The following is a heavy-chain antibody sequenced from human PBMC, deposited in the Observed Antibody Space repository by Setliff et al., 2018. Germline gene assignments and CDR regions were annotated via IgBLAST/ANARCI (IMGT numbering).Heavy chain of an antibody. CDR2: ISSSGGT. D-gene: IGHD4-17*01. CDR3: ARIWGYGDFSFGY. V-gene: IGHV4-59*01. Sequence: PSETLSLTCTVSGGSISGFAWNWIRQFPGKRLEWIGEISSSGGTLYTPSLRSRVSMSVDTSRNQSSLNLTSMTAADTAVYYCARIWGYGDFSFGYWGQGTLVTVSS. CDR1: GGSISGFA. J-gene: IGHJ4*02.